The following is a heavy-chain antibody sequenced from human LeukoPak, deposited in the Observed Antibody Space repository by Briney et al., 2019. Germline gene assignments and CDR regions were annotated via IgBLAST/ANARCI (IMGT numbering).Heavy chain of an antibody. CDR3: AILRYYGSGSSTSDY. CDR1: GGSFSGYY. V-gene: IGHV4-34*01. Sequence: SETLSLTCAVYGGSFSGYYWSWIRQPPGKGLEWIGEINHSGSTNYNPSLKSRVTISVDTSKNQFSLKLSSVTAADTAVYYCAILRYYGSGSSTSDYWGQGTLVTVSS. CDR2: INHSGST. J-gene: IGHJ4*02. D-gene: IGHD3-10*01.